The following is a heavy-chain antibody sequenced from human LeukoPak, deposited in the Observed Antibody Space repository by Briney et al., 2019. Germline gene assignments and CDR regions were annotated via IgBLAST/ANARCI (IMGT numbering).Heavy chain of an antibody. CDR2: INHSGST. CDR1: GGSFSGYY. V-gene: IGHV4-34*01. D-gene: IGHD6-13*01. J-gene: IGHJ4*02. Sequence: PSETLSLTCAVYGGSFSGYYWSWIRQPPGKGLEWIGEINHSGSTNYNPPLKSRVTISVDTSKNQFSLKLSSVTAADTAVYYCARRYSSSWYRGPVDYWGQGTLVTVSS. CDR3: ARRYSSSWYRGPVDY.